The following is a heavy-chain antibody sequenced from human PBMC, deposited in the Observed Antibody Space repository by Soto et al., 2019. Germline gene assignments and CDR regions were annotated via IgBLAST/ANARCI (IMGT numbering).Heavy chain of an antibody. CDR3: AAPLTGRTHWYFEL. CDR2: IVVGSGNT. V-gene: IGHV1-58*01. D-gene: IGHD1-26*01. CDR1: GFTFTSSA. Sequence: QMQLVQSGPEVKKPGTSVKVSCKASGFTFTSSAVQWVRQARGQRLEWIGWIVVGSGNTNYAQKFQERVTITRDMSTSTAYMELSSLRSEDTAVYYWAAPLTGRTHWYFELWGRGTLVTVSS. J-gene: IGHJ2*01.